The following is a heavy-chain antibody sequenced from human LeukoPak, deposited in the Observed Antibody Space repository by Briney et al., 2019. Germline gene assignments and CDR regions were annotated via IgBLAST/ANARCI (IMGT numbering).Heavy chain of an antibody. J-gene: IGHJ4*02. CDR2: FNHSGST. CDR3: ARGGRPNYVWGSYRYSYYFDY. V-gene: IGHV4-34*01. Sequence: PSETLSLTCAVYGGSFSGYYWSWIRQPPGKGLEWIGEFNHSGSTNYNPSLKSRVTISVDTSKNQFSLKLSSVTAADTAVYYCARGGRPNYVWGSYRYSYYFDYWGQGTLVTVSS. D-gene: IGHD3-16*02. CDR1: GGSFSGYY.